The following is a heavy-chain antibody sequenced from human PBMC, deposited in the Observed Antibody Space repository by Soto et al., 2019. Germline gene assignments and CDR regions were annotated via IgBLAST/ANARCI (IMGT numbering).Heavy chain of an antibody. J-gene: IGHJ4*02. CDR2: IWYDATNK. CDR1: GFTFSSYG. D-gene: IGHD2-15*01. CDR3: AAELPYAACRFDY. V-gene: IGHV3-33*01. Sequence: GGSLRLSCAASGFTFSSYGMHWVRQAPGKGLDWVAVIWYDATNKYYADSVKGRFTISRDNSKNTLFLQMNSLRAEDTAVYYCAAELPYAACRFDYWGQGALVTVSS.